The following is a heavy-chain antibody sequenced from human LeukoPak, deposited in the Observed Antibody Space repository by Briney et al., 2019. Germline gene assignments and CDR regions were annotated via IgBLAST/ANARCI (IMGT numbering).Heavy chain of an antibody. CDR1: GDSISSSGYY. V-gene: IGHV4-39*07. Sequence: PSETLSLTCTVSGDSISSSGYYWGWIRQSPAKGLEWIGSIYYGGTSYYNPSLKSRVTISVDTSKNQFSLKLSSVTAADTAVYYCARAGQGVAGYWGQGTLVTVSS. CDR2: IYYGGTS. CDR3: ARAGQGVAGY. J-gene: IGHJ4*02. D-gene: IGHD6-19*01.